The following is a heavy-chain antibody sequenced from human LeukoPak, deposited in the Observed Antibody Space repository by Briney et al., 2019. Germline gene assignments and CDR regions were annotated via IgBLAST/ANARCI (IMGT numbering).Heavy chain of an antibody. CDR1: GFTFSSYW. CDR3: TRDHQGRPWEWFDP. D-gene: IGHD1-26*01. J-gene: IGHJ5*02. CDR2: INQDGSEK. V-gene: IGHV3-7*01. Sequence: PGGSLRLSCAASGFTFSSYWMSWVRQAPGKGLEWVAYINQDGSEKNYADSVKGRFTVSRDNAKNSLFLEMNSLRVDDTFMYYCTRDHQGRPWEWFDPWGQGTLVTVSS.